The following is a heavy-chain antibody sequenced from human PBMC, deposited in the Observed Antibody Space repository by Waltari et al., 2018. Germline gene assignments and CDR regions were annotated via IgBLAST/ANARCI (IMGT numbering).Heavy chain of an antibody. D-gene: IGHD3-10*01. J-gene: IGHJ4*02. CDR3: ALIRGRFGY. CDR2: MKKKEYSYTT. V-gene: IGHV3-72*01. CDR1: GFTFSDVF. Sequence: EVQLVQSGGGLVQPGGSLRLSCVVSGFTFSDVFIDWVRQAPGKGLEWGGHMKKKEYSYTTEYGASVSGRFTISREDSKRSGYLQMNSLKIEDTAVYYCALIRGRFGYWGQGTLVTVSS.